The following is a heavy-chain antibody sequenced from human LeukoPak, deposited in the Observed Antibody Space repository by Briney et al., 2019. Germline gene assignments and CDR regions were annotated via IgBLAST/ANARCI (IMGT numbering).Heavy chain of an antibody. V-gene: IGHV3-23*01. CDR1: GFTFSSYA. Sequence: GSLRLSCAASGFTFSSYAMSWVRQAPGKGLEWVSAISGSGGSTYYADSVKGRFTISRDNSKNTLYLQMNSLRAEDTAVYYCAKFGHYYDSSGYHPKTARAFDIWGQGTMVTVSS. J-gene: IGHJ3*02. D-gene: IGHD3-22*01. CDR2: ISGSGGST. CDR3: AKFGHYYDSSGYHPKTARAFDI.